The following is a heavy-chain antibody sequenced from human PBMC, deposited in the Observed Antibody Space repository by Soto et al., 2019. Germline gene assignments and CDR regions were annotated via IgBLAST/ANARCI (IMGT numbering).Heavy chain of an antibody. D-gene: IGHD3-16*02. CDR1: GGSISSSSYY. V-gene: IGHV4-39*01. CDR3: ARHYNSLGELSLFGPNFDY. CDR2: IYYSGST. J-gene: IGHJ4*02. Sequence: SETLSLTCTVSGGSISSSSYYWGWIRQPPGKGLEWIGSIYYSGSTYYNPSLKSRVTISVDTSKNQFSLKLSSVTAADTAVYYCARHYNSLGELSLFGPNFDYWGQGTLVTVSS.